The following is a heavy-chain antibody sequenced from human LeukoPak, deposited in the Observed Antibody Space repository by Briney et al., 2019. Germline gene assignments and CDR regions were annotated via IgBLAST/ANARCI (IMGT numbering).Heavy chain of an antibody. D-gene: IGHD2-15*01. CDR1: GGSISSGFYY. Sequence: SETLSLTCTVSGGSISSGFYYWNWIRQPAGKGLEWIGRIYTSGSTNYNPSLKSRVTISVDTSKNQFPLKLSSVTAADTAVYYCARDRVVLTGGGHYMDVWGKGTTVTVSS. CDR2: IYTSGST. CDR3: ARDRVVLTGGGHYMDV. J-gene: IGHJ6*03. V-gene: IGHV4-61*02.